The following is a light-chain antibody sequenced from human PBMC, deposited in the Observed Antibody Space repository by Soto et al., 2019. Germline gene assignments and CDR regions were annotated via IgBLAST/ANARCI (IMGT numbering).Light chain of an antibody. CDR2: DVS. V-gene: IGLV2-14*01. Sequence: QSVLTQPSSASGSPGQSIATSCSGTSSYVGGYNYVSWYQQHPGKAPKLMIYDVSNRPSGVSNRFSGSKSGNTASLTISGLQAEDEADYYCSSYTSSSTPPYVFGTGTKVTVL. J-gene: IGLJ1*01. CDR3: SSYTSSSTPPYV. CDR1: SSYVGGYNY.